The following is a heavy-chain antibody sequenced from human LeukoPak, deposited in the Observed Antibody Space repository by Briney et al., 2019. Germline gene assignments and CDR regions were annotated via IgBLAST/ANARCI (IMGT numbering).Heavy chain of an antibody. CDR3: ARDPGNYTPPGGGMDV. J-gene: IGHJ6*02. Sequence: GGSLRLSCAASGFTFSFYEMNWVRQAPGQGLEWVSSISGGGTYKKYADSVKGRFTISRDNAQNSLYLQMNSLRAEDTAIYYCARDPGNYTPPGGGMDVWGQGTTVTVSS. D-gene: IGHD1-7*01. CDR2: ISGGGTYK. CDR1: GFTFSFYE. V-gene: IGHV3-21*01.